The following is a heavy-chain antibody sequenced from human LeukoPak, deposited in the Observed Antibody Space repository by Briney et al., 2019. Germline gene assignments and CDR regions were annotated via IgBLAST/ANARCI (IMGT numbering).Heavy chain of an antibody. Sequence: LVASVKVSCKASGYSFIRYALHWVRQAPGQKPEWMGWVNGGNDKTAYSKKFQGRVTITRDASASTTYMELSSLRPEDTAVYYCARDFDGSFSFDYWGQGTLVTVSS. J-gene: IGHJ4*02. CDR1: GYSFIRYA. V-gene: IGHV1-3*01. CDR3: ARDFDGSFSFDY. D-gene: IGHD3-22*01. CDR2: VNGGNDKT.